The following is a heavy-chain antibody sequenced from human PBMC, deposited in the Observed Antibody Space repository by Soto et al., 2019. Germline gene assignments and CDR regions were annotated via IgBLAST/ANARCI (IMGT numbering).Heavy chain of an antibody. CDR2: NNGNGGST. V-gene: IGHV3-23*01. CDR3: AKEGPGSEDY. J-gene: IGHJ4*02. CDR1: GFTFSSYA. D-gene: IGHD3-10*01. Sequence: RLSCAASGFTFSSYAMSWVRQAPGKGLEWGSANNGNGGSTYYADSVKGRFTISRDNSKNTLYLQMNSLRAEDTAVYYCAKEGPGSEDYWGQGTLVTVSS.